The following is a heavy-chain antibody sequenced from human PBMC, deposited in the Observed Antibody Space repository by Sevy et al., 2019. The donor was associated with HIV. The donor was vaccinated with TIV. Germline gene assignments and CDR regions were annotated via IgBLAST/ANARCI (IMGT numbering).Heavy chain of an antibody. Sequence: GGSLRLSCKASGFIFSRYGVHWVRQAPGKGLEWVASIFNDGKTKYYGDPVKGRFTISRDDSKNTLYLQMDSLRAEDTAVYYCARESGSDWYRDYWGQGTLVTVSS. CDR1: GFIFSRYG. J-gene: IGHJ4*02. CDR3: ARESGSDWYRDY. V-gene: IGHV3-33*01. CDR2: IFNDGKTK. D-gene: IGHD6-19*01.